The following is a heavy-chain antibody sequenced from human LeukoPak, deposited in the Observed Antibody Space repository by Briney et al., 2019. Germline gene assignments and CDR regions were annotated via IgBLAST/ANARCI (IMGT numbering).Heavy chain of an antibody. CDR2: IWYDGSNK. J-gene: IGHJ4*02. CDR3: AKVSGSSGWYYFDY. Sequence: WGSLRLSCAASGFTFSSYGMHWVRQAPGKGLEWVAVIWYDGSNKYYADSVKGRFTISRDNSKNTLYLQMNSLRAEDTAVYYCAKVSGSSGWYYFDYWGQGTLVTVSS. V-gene: IGHV3-33*06. CDR1: GFTFSSYG. D-gene: IGHD6-19*01.